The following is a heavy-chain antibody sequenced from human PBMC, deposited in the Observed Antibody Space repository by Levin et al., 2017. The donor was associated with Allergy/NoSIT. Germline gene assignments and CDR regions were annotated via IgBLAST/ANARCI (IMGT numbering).Heavy chain of an antibody. CDR2: IRSKAYGGTT. D-gene: IGHD3-10*01. CDR1: GLTFGDYA. Sequence: GGSLRLSCTASGLTFGDYAMSWFRQAPGKGLEWVGFIRSKAYGGTTEYAASVKGRFTISRDDSKSIAYLQMNSLKTEDTAVYYCTREPRWDVLLWFGELLGDDAFDIWGQGTMVTVSS. CDR3: TREPRWDVLLWFGELLGDDAFDI. J-gene: IGHJ3*02. V-gene: IGHV3-49*03.